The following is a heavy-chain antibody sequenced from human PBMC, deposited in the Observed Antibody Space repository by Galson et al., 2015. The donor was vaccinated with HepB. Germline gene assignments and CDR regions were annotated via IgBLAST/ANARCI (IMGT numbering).Heavy chain of an antibody. J-gene: IGHJ2*01. CDR1: GGSISSGSYY. V-gene: IGHV4-61*02. CDR3: AREGYSYGPYWYLDL. Sequence: PLSLTCTVSGGSISSGSYYWSWIRQPAGKGLEWIGRIYTSGSTNYNPSLKSRVTMSVDMSKNQFSLKLSSVTAADTAVYYCAREGYSYGPYWYLDLWGRGTLVTVSS. D-gene: IGHD5-18*01. CDR2: IYTSGST.